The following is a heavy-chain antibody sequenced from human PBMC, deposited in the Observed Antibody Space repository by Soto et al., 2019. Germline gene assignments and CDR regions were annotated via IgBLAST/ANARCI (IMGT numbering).Heavy chain of an antibody. J-gene: IGHJ4*02. V-gene: IGHV3-23*01. CDR3: AKGYCSSTSCSFDY. CDR2: ISGTGDTT. CDR1: GFTFTNFS. D-gene: IGHD2-2*01. Sequence: GTLGLACTASGFTFTNFSMNWVRQAPGKGLEWVSVISGTGDTTYNSDSVKGRFTISRDNSMNTAFLQMNSLRAEDTDLYYCAKGYCSSTSCSFDYWGQGTLVTVSS.